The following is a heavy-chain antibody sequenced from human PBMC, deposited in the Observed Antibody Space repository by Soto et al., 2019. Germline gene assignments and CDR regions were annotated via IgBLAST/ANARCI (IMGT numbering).Heavy chain of an antibody. V-gene: IGHV3-23*01. CDR3: AKSPLGYCSGGSCYPPHYFDY. CDR1: GFTFSNYS. Sequence: EVQLLDSGGGLVQPGGSLRLSCEASGFTFSNYSMSWVRQAPGKGLEWVSGVGGSGDSTYYADSVKGRFTISRDNSKATLYLQMNSLRAEDTAVYYCAKSPLGYCSGGSCYPPHYFDYWGQGTLVTVSS. D-gene: IGHD2-15*01. CDR2: VGGSGDST. J-gene: IGHJ4*02.